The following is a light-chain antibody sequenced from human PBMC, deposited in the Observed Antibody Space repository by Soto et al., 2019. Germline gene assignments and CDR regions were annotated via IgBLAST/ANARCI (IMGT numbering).Light chain of an antibody. V-gene: IGLV2-14*01. CDR3: SSYTSSSSLGV. Sequence: QSALTQPASVSGSPGQSITITCTGTSSDVGGYNYVSWYQQHPGKAPKLMIYEVTNRPSGVSNRFSGSKSDNTASLTISGLQREDEADDYSSSYTSSSSLGVFGGGTKLTVL. CDR2: EVT. CDR1: SSDVGGYNY. J-gene: IGLJ3*02.